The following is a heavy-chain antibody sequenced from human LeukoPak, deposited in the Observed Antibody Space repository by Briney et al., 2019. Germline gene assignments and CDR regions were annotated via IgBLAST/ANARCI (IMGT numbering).Heavy chain of an antibody. V-gene: IGHV1-69*06. CDR2: IIPIFGTA. CDR1: GGTFSSYA. D-gene: IGHD2-15*01. CDR3: ARDLSNGLPSDY. Sequence: SVKVSCKASGGTFSSYAISWVRQAPGQGLEWMGGIIPIFGTASYAQKFQGRVTITADKSTSTAYMELSSLRSEDTAVYYCARDLSNGLPSDYWGQGTLVTVSS. J-gene: IGHJ4*02.